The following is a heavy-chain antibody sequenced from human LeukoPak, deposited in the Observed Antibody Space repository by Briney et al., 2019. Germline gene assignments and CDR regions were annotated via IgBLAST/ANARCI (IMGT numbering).Heavy chain of an antibody. D-gene: IGHD3-16*01. J-gene: IGHJ3*02. CDR1: GYTFTSYY. CDR2: INPSGGST. Sequence: GASVKVSCKASGYTFTSYYMHWVQQAPGQGLEWMGIINPSGGSTSYAQKFQGRVTMTRDMSTSTVYMELSSLRSEDTAVYYCARPRLRGAFDIWGQGTMVTVSS. V-gene: IGHV1-46*01. CDR3: ARPRLRGAFDI.